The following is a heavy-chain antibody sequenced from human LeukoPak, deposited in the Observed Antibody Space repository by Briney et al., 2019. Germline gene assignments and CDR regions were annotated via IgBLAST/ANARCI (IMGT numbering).Heavy chain of an antibody. V-gene: IGHV3-23*01. CDR3: AEQDFWSGSHAFDI. Sequence: GGSLRLSCAASGFTFSSYAMSWVRQAPGKGLEWVSAISGSGGSTYYADSVKGRFAISRDNSKNTLYLQMNSLRAEDTAVYYCAEQDFWSGSHAFDIWGQGTMVTVSS. J-gene: IGHJ3*02. CDR1: GFTFSSYA. D-gene: IGHD3-3*01. CDR2: ISGSGGST.